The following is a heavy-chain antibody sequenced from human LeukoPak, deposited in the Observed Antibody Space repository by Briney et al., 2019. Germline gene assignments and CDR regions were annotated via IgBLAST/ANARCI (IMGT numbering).Heavy chain of an antibody. D-gene: IGHD7-27*01. CDR2: IRGDAGST. V-gene: IGHV3-20*04. Sequence: RPGGSPRLSCAASGFTFDAFGMTWVRQAPGKGLEWVSAIRGDAGSTGYADSVKARFTISRDNAKNSLYLQMNSLRVEDTALYYCARVWAWGSRNYFDNWGQGTMVTVSS. CDR1: GFTFDAFG. CDR3: ARVWAWGSRNYFDN. J-gene: IGHJ4*02.